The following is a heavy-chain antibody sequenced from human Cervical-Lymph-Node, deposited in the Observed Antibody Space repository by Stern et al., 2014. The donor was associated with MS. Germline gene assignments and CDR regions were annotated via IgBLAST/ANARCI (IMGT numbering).Heavy chain of an antibody. V-gene: IGHV1-46*01. CDR2: INPGGGST. CDR1: GYTFTGNK. Sequence: VHLVESGAEVKKPGASVKVSCKAFGYTFTGNKMHWVRQAPGQGLEWMGIINPGGGSTRYAQKLQGRVTMTRDTSTSTVYMELTSLRSEDTAVYSCARDNGGWSVDSWGQGTLVIVSS. D-gene: IGHD6-19*01. CDR3: ARDNGGWSVDS. J-gene: IGHJ4*02.